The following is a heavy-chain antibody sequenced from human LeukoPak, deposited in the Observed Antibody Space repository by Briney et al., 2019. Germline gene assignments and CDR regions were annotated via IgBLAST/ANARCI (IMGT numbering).Heavy chain of an antibody. CDR2: IRGSGDST. CDR3: AKSKFHSSSPSDY. V-gene: IGHV3-23*01. CDR1: GFTFSSYA. J-gene: IGHJ4*02. Sequence: GGSLRLSCAASGFTFSSYAMTWVRQALGKGLEWVSSIRGSGDSTYYADSVKGRFTISRDNSKNTLYLQMNSLRAEDTAVYYCAKSKFHSSSPSDYWGQGTLVTVSS. D-gene: IGHD6-13*01.